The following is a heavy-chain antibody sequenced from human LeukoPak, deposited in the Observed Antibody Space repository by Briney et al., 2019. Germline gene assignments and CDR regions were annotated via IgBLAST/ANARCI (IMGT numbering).Heavy chain of an antibody. V-gene: IGHV3-30*02. CDR3: AKVSLNMVNDAFDI. J-gene: IGHJ3*02. CDR2: IRYDGSRK. D-gene: IGHD4/OR15-4a*01. Sequence: PGGSLRLSCAASGFIFSSYGMHWVRQALDKGLEWVAFIRYDGSRKYYADSVKGRFTISRDNSKNTLYLQMNGLRAEDTAMYYCAKVSLNMVNDAFDIWGQGTMVSVSS. CDR1: GFIFSSYG.